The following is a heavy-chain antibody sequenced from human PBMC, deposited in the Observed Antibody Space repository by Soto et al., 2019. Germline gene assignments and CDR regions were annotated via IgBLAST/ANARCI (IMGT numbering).Heavy chain of an antibody. CDR3: ARGIVGSQGFLEWYDMDV. Sequence: PSETLSLTCTVSGGSISSSSYYWGWIRQPPGKGLEWIGSISYSGSTNYNPSLKSRVTISVDTSKNQFSLKLSSVTAADTAVYYCARGIVGSQGFLEWYDMDVWGKGTTVTVSS. V-gene: IGHV4-39*07. J-gene: IGHJ6*03. D-gene: IGHD3-3*01. CDR2: ISYSGST. CDR1: GGSISSSSYY.